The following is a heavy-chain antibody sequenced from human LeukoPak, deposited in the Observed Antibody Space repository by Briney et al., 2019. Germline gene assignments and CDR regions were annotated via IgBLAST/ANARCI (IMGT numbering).Heavy chain of an antibody. Sequence: ESGPTLAHPTPPLTLTCTFSRFSLTTSGVGVGWIRQPPEKALECLVLIYCDDDERYSPSPSLKNRLTITKDTSKNQVALTMTNMDPVETATYYCARRQVELDDFDSWGQGTLITVSS. D-gene: IGHD1-1*01. CDR2: IYCDDDE. J-gene: IGHJ4*02. V-gene: IGHV2-5*02. CDR1: RFSLTTSGVG. CDR3: ARRQVELDDFDS.